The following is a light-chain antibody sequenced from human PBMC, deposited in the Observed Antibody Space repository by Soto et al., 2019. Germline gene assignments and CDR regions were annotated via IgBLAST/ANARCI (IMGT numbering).Light chain of an antibody. V-gene: IGKV3-20*01. J-gene: IGKJ4*01. Sequence: EFVLTQSPGKLSLSPGERATLSCRASQSISSGFLAWYQQKPGQAPRLLIYGASHRGTDIPDRFSGSGSGTDFTLTISRLEPEDFAVYYCQQYGSSPPLTFGGGTKVEIK. CDR2: GAS. CDR1: QSISSGF. CDR3: QQYGSSPPLT.